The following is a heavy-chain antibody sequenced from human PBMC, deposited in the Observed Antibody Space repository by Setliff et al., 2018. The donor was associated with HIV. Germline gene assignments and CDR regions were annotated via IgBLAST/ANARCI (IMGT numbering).Heavy chain of an antibody. CDR2: ISAYNGNT. V-gene: IGHV1-18*01. CDR3: ARILVGVDDAFDI. CDR1: GYTFTNYG. Sequence: ASVKVSCKASGYTFTNYGISWVRQAPGQGLEWMGWISAYNGNTNYAQKLQDRVTMTTDTSTSSAYMELRSLRSDDTAVYYCARILVGVDDAFDIWGQGTMVTVSS. D-gene: IGHD1-26*01. J-gene: IGHJ3*02.